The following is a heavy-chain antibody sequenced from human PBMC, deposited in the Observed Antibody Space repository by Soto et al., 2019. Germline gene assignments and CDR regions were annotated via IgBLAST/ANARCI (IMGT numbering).Heavy chain of an antibody. CDR2: IDPRYSQT. J-gene: IGHJ4*02. V-gene: IGHV5-10-1*01. Sequence: GESLKISCKGSGYSFAGYWITWVRQKPGKGLEWMGRIDPRYSQTYYSPSFRGHVTISATKSITTVVLQWSSLSASDTAMYYCARQIYDSDTGPNFQYYFESWGQGTPVTVSS. D-gene: IGHD3-22*01. CDR3: ARQIYDSDTGPNFQYYFES. CDR1: GYSFAGYW.